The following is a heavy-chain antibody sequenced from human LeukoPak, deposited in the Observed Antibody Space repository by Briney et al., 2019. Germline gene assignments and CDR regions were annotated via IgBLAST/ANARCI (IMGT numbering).Heavy chain of an antibody. CDR2: ISYDGSNK. D-gene: IGHD3-10*01. V-gene: IGHV3-30*18. CDR3: AKVGLVYYGSGSATYFDC. Sequence: PGGSLRLSCAASGFTFSSYCMHWVRQAPGKGLEWVAGISYDGSNKYYADSVKGRFTISRDNSKNTLYLQMNSLRAEDTAVYYCAKVGLVYYGSGSATYFDCWGQGTLVTVSS. J-gene: IGHJ4*02. CDR1: GFTFSSYC.